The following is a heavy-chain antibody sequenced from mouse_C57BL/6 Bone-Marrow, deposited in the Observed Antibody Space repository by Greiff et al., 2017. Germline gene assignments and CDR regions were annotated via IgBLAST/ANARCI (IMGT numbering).Heavy chain of an antibody. CDR2: IYPRSGNT. D-gene: IGHD1-1*01. Sequence: VQLQQSGAELARPGASVKLSCKASGYTFTSYGISWVKQSTGQGLEWIGEIYPRSGNTYYNEKFKGKATLTADKSSSTAYMELRSLTSEDSAVYFCARSYYGSSYVWYFDVWGTGTTVTVSS. V-gene: IGHV1-81*01. CDR3: ARSYYGSSYVWYFDV. J-gene: IGHJ1*03. CDR1: GYTFTSYG.